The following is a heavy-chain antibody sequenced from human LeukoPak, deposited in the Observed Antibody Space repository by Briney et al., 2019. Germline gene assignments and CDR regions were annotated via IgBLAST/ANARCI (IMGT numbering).Heavy chain of an antibody. V-gene: IGHV3-48*03. Sequence: PGGSLRLSCAASGFTFSSYEMNWVRQAPGRGLEWVSYISSSGSTIYYADSVKGRFTISRDNAKNSLYLQMNSLRAEDTAVYYCAELGITMIGGVWGKGTTVTISS. J-gene: IGHJ6*04. CDR3: AELGITMIGGV. D-gene: IGHD3-10*02. CDR2: ISSSGSTI. CDR1: GFTFSSYE.